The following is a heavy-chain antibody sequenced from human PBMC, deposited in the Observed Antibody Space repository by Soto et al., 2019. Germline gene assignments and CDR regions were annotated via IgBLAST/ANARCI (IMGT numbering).Heavy chain of an antibody. J-gene: IGHJ6*02. CDR2: TYYRSKWYY. Sequence: SQTLSLTCAISGDSVSSNNAAWNWIRQSPSRGLEWLGRTYYRSKWYYDYAVSVKSRITINPDTSKNQFSLQLNSMTPDDTAVYYCARDSSGWFREYYYYGMDVWGQGTTVNVSS. V-gene: IGHV6-1*01. D-gene: IGHD6-19*01. CDR3: ARDSSGWFREYYYYGMDV. CDR1: GDSVSSNNAA.